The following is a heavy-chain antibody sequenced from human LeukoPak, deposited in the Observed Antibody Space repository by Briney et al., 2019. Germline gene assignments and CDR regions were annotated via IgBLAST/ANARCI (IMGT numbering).Heavy chain of an antibody. CDR2: ITTYNGNT. CDR1: GYTLTSYG. J-gene: IGHJ4*02. D-gene: IGHD4-23*01. CDR3: AREMWGTTLVTPFDY. Sequence: ASVKVSCKASGYTLTSYGISWVRQAPGQGLEWMGWITTYNGNTYSAQKFQGRVTMTTDTSTSTAYMELRSLRSDDTAVYYCAREMWGTTLVTPFDYWGQGTLVTVSS. V-gene: IGHV1-18*01.